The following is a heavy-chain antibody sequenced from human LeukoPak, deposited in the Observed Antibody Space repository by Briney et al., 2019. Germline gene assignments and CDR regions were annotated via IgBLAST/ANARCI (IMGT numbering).Heavy chain of an antibody. V-gene: IGHV3-48*03. CDR2: ISSSGSTI. CDR3: AKEAPTDTAMPPDY. Sequence: GGSLRLSCAASGFTFSSYEMNWVRQAPGKGLEWVSYISSSGSTIYYADSVKGRFTISRDNAKNSLYLQMNSLRAEDTAVFYCAKEAPTDTAMPPDYWGQGTQVTVSS. D-gene: IGHD5-18*01. CDR1: GFTFSSYE. J-gene: IGHJ4*02.